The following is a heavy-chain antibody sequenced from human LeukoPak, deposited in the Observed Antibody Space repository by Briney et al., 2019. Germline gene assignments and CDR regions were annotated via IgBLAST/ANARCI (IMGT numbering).Heavy chain of an antibody. J-gene: IGHJ4*02. CDR1: GYTFTGYY. CDR2: INPNSGGT. CDR3: ARPPSASGYSYGSSFDY. V-gene: IGHV1-2*02. Sequence: ASVKVSCKASGYTFTGYYMHWVRQAPGQGLEWMGWINPNSGGTNYAQKFQGRITMTRDTSISTAYMELSRLRSDDTAVYYCARPPSASGYSYGSSFDYWGQGTLVTVSS. D-gene: IGHD5-18*01.